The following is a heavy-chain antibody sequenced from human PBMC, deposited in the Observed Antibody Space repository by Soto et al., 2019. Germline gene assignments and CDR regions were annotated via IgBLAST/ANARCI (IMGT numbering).Heavy chain of an antibody. CDR3: ARQATVVTPYYFDF. CDR2: IYPGDSET. V-gene: IGHV5-51*01. CDR1: GYTFNSYW. D-gene: IGHD2-21*02. J-gene: IGHJ4*02. Sequence: PGESLKISCKGSGYTFNSYWIGWVRQMPGKGLEWMGIIYPGDSETRYSPSFQGHVTISVDKSLNTAYLQWTSLEASDTAMYYCARQATVVTPYYFDFWGQGTLVTVPS.